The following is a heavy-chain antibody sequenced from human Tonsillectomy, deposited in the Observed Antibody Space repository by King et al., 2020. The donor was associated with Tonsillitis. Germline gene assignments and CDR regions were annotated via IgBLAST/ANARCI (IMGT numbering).Heavy chain of an antibody. J-gene: IGHJ4*02. CDR1: GYTFIGYY. Sequence: QLVQSGAEVKKPGASVKGACKASGYTFIGYYMHWVRQAPGQWHAVMGWMNPNRVCTNHAQKFQGRVTTTRDTAISTVYMELSRLRSDDTAVYYCARVQDGDYPGGFDYWGQGTLVTVSS. D-gene: IGHD4-17*01. CDR2: MNPNRVCT. CDR3: ARVQDGDYPGGFDY. V-gene: IGHV1-2*02.